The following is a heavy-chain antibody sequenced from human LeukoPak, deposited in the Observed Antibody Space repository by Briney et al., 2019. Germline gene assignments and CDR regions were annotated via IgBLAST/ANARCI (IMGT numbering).Heavy chain of an antibody. Sequence: GGSLRLSCAASGFTFSSYEMNWVRQAPGKGLEWVSYISSSGSTIYYADSVKGRFTISRDNAKNSLYLQMNSLRAEDTAVYYCARDPSGIAAAIWGQGTLASVSS. CDR2: ISSSGSTI. V-gene: IGHV3-48*03. CDR3: ARDPSGIAAAI. J-gene: IGHJ4*02. CDR1: GFTFSSYE. D-gene: IGHD6-13*01.